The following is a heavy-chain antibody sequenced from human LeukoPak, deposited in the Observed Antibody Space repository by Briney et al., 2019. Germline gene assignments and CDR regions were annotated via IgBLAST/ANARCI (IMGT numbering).Heavy chain of an antibody. CDR2: IYYSGST. J-gene: IGHJ4*02. CDR3: ASGVRGYSGYDLLDYFDY. V-gene: IGHV4-39*02. D-gene: IGHD5-12*01. CDR1: GGSISSTSYY. Sequence: SETLSLTCTVSGGSISSTSYYWGWIRQPPGKGLEWIGSIYYSGSTYCTPSLKSRVTISVDTSKNHFSLKLSSVTAAETAVYYCASGVRGYSGYDLLDYFDYWGQGTLVTVSS.